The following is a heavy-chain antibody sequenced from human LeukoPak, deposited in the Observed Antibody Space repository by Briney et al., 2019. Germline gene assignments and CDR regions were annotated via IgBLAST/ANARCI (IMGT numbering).Heavy chain of an antibody. Sequence: NSGGSLRLSCEASGFTFSFYSMNWVCQAPGKGLEWVSSLSSSSSKVSYVDSVKGRFTISRDNAKNSLYLQMDSLRGEDTAVYYCTRDGIGPHDFWGQGTLVTVSS. CDR2: LSSSSSKV. V-gene: IGHV3-21*01. J-gene: IGHJ4*02. CDR3: TRDGIGPHDF. CDR1: GFTFSFYS.